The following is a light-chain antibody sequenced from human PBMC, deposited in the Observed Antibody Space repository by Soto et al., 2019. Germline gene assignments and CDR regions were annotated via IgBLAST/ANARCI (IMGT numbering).Light chain of an antibody. Sequence: IGMTQNPATLSVSGRERATRSCRATHSVRNKLAWYQQKPGQAPRLLIYDASTRATGIPPRFRGSGSGTDFTLTISSLEPEDFAVYYCQHRSNWPLTFGGGTKVDIK. CDR3: QHRSNWPLT. CDR2: DAS. V-gene: IGKV3-11*01. CDR1: HSVRNK. J-gene: IGKJ4*01.